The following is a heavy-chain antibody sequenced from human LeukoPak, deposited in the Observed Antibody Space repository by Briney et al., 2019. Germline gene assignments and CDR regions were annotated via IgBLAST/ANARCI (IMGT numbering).Heavy chain of an antibody. Sequence: GGSLRLSCAASGFTFSIYAMSWVRQAPGKGLEWVSGIDWNSGRIGYGESVKGRFTVSRDNTKDSLYLQMNSLRVEDTAFYYCTKDVRAGGLDYWGPGTLVIVSS. CDR2: IDWNSGRI. J-gene: IGHJ4*02. D-gene: IGHD2-15*01. CDR3: TKDVRAGGLDY. V-gene: IGHV3-9*01. CDR1: GFTFSIYA.